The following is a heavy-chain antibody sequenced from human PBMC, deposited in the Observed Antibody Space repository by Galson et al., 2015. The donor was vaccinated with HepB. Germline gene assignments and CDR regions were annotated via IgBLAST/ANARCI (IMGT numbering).Heavy chain of an antibody. CDR3: ATVPWSKWLLDAFDI. V-gene: IGHV1-24*01. J-gene: IGHJ3*02. Sequence: SVKVSCKVSGYTLTELSMHWVRQAPGKGLEWMGGFDPEDGETIYAQKFQGRVTMTEDTSTDTAYMELSSLRSEDTAVYYCATVPWSKWLLDAFDIWGQGTMVTVSS. CDR1: GYTLTELS. CDR2: FDPEDGET. D-gene: IGHD3-22*01.